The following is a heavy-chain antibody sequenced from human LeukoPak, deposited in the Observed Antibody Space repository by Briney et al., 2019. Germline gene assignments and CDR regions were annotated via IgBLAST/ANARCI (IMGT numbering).Heavy chain of an antibody. CDR1: GGSISSSNW. D-gene: IGHD3-10*01. CDR2: IYYSGST. CDR3: ARARYYYGSGISYYFDY. Sequence: PSGTLSLTCAVSGGSISSSNWWSWIRQPPGKGLEWIGYIYYSGSTNYNPSLKSRVTISVDTSKNQFSLKLSSVTAADTAVYYCARARYYYGSGISYYFDYWGQGTLVTVSS. J-gene: IGHJ4*02. V-gene: IGHV4-4*02.